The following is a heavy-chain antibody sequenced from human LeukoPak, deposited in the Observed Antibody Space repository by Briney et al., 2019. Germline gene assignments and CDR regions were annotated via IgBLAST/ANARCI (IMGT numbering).Heavy chain of an antibody. J-gene: IGHJ4*02. D-gene: IGHD6-19*01. V-gene: IGHV1-18*01. CDR1: GYTFTSYG. CDR2: ISAYNGNT. Sequence: ASVKVSCKASGYTFTSYGISWVRQAPGQGLEWMGWISAYNGNTNYVQKLQGRVTMTTDTSTSTAYMELRSLRSDDTAAYYCASRLVAGAFDYWGQGTLVTVSS. CDR3: ASRLVAGAFDY.